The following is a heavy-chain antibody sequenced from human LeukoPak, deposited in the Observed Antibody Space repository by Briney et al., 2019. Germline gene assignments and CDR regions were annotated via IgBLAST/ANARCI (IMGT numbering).Heavy chain of an antibody. Sequence: ASVKVSCKASGYTFTDYYIHWVRQAPGQGREWMGRVNPDSGGATYAQKSQGRVTMTRDTSISTVYMELSRLRSDDTAVYYCARARLGYCSSTSCYTLYFDYWGQGTLVTVSS. V-gene: IGHV1-2*06. CDR3: ARARLGYCSSTSCYTLYFDY. J-gene: IGHJ4*02. CDR1: GYTFTDYY. D-gene: IGHD2-2*02. CDR2: VNPDSGGA.